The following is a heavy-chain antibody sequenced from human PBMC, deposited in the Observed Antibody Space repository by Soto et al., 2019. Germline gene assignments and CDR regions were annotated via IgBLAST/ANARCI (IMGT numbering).Heavy chain of an antibody. CDR2: IKQDGSEK. J-gene: IGHJ6*02. CDR1: GFTFGSYW. D-gene: IGHD3-3*01. CDR3: ARDSYYDFWSGYYMYYHGMDV. V-gene: IGHV3-7*03. Sequence: PGGSLRLSCAASGFTFGSYWMSWVRQAPGKGLEWVANIKQDGSEKYYVDSVKGRFTISRDNAKNSLYLQMNSLRAEDTAVYYCARDSYYDFWSGYYMYYHGMDVWGQGTTVTVSS.